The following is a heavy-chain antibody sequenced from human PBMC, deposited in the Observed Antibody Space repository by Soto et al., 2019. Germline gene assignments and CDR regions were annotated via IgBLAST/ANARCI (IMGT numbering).Heavy chain of an antibody. J-gene: IGHJ4*02. D-gene: IGHD3-10*01. Sequence: QVQLVQSGAEVKNPGSSVKVSCTASGDTFNSYTINWVRQAPGQGLEWVGRVNPIVGVSNSAQKFHGRVTIPADKSTSKADLYLTSLKSEDTAVYYCATSYGSGSTHFDFWGQGTLVTVSS. V-gene: IGHV1-69*02. CDR1: GDTFNSYT. CDR3: ATSYGSGSTHFDF. CDR2: VNPIVGVS.